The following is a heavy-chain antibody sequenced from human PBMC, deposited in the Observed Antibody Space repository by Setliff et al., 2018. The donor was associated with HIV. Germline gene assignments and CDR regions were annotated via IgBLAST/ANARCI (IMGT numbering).Heavy chain of an antibody. D-gene: IGHD5-12*01. CDR2: IYYSGST. CDR3: ARELAYGGYDYFDY. V-gene: IGHV4-59*11. Sequence: SETLSLTCTVSGGSISSHYWSWIRQPPGKGLEWIGYIYYSGSTNYNPSLNSRVTISVDTPKNQFSLKLNSVIAADTAVYYCARELAYGGYDYFDYWGQGILVTVSA. CDR1: GGSISSHY. J-gene: IGHJ4*01.